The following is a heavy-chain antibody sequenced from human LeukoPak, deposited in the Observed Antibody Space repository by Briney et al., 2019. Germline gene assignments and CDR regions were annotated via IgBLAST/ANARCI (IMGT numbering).Heavy chain of an antibody. V-gene: IGHV3-7*04. D-gene: IGHD3-9*01. CDR3: AKDRSPLRYFDH. J-gene: IGHJ4*02. CDR1: GFTFSRYW. Sequence: GGSLRLSCAASGFTFSRYWMSWVRQAPGKGLEWVANVKQDGSEKDYVDSVKGRFTISRDNAKNSLYLQMNSLTAEDTAVYYCAKDRSPLRYFDHWGQGTLVTVSS. CDR2: VKQDGSEK.